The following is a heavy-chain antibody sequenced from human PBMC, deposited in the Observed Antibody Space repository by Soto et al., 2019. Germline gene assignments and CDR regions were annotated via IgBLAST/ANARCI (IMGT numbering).Heavy chain of an antibody. CDR1: GGTFSSYA. V-gene: IGHV1-69*12. CDR3: ARDLKGPYYYDSSGYYWVGAFDI. CDR2: IIPIFGTA. J-gene: IGHJ3*02. D-gene: IGHD3-22*01. Sequence: QVQLVQSGAEVKKPGSSVKVSCKASGGTFSSYAISWVRQAPGQGLEWMGGIIPIFGTANYAQKFQGRVTTTADEPTSTAYMEMSSLRSEDTAVYYCARDLKGPYYYDSSGYYWVGAFDIWGQGTMVTVSS.